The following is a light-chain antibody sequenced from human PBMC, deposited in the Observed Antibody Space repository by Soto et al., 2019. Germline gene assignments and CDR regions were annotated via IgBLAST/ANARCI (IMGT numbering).Light chain of an antibody. CDR2: GAS. CDR3: QQYGPSPHP. V-gene: IGKV3-20*01. J-gene: IGKJ2*01. Sequence: EIVLTQSPGTLSLSPGERATLSCRASQSVNSNYLAWYQQKPGQVPRPLIYGASIRAAGVPARLSGSGSGTDFPLTISRLEPEDYAVYYCQQYGPSPHPFGQGTKLQIK. CDR1: QSVNSNY.